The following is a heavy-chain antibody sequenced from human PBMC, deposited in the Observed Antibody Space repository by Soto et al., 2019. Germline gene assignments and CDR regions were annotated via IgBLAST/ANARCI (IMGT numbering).Heavy chain of an antibody. CDR2: LNSDGRIT. V-gene: IGHV3-74*01. D-gene: IGHD2-2*01. CDR3: ARGDCSTTNYYQGDWLDP. Sequence: PGGSLRLSCAASGFIFSSCWMHWVRQAPGKGPVWVSRLNSDGRITNYADSVKGRFTVSRDNARSTMYLQMNSLRAEDTAMYYCARGDCSTTNYYQGDWLDPWGQGTLVTVSS. CDR1: GFIFSSCW. J-gene: IGHJ5*02.